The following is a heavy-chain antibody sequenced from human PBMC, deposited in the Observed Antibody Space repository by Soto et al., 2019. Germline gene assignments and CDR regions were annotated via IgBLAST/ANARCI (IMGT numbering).Heavy chain of an antibody. D-gene: IGHD3-16*01. V-gene: IGHV4-31*03. Sequence: QVQLQESGPGLVKPSQTLSLTCTVSGGSISSGGYYWSWIRQHPGKGLEWIGYIYYSGSTYYNPSLKCRVTISVDTSKNQFSLKLSSVTAADTAVYYCARDSLDYAPDAFDIWGQGTMVTVSS. CDR1: GGSISSGGYY. CDR2: IYYSGST. CDR3: ARDSLDYAPDAFDI. J-gene: IGHJ3*02.